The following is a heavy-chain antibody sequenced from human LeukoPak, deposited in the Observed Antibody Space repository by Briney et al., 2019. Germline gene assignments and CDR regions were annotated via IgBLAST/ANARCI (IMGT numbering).Heavy chain of an antibody. V-gene: IGHV4-59*08. J-gene: IGHJ5*02. CDR2: IYYSGST. CDR1: GGSISSYY. CDR3: ARVSSSRQGWFDP. Sequence: SETLSLTCSVSGGSISSYYWSWIRQPPGKGLEWIGYIYYSGSTNYNPSLKSRVTISEDTPKNRFSLKLSSVTAADTAVYYCARVSSSRQGWFDPWGQGTLVTVSS. D-gene: IGHD6-13*01.